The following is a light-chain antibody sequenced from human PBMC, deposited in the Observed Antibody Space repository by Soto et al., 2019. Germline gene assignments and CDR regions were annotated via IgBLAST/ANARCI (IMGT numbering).Light chain of an antibody. V-gene: IGKV3-20*01. Sequence: EIVLTQSPGTLSLSPGGRATLSCRASQSVSSSYLAWYQQKPGQAPRLLIYGASSRATGIPDRFSGSGSGTDFTLTISGLEPEDFAVYYCQQYGSSSWTFGQGTKWIS. CDR2: GAS. J-gene: IGKJ1*01. CDR1: QSVSSSY. CDR3: QQYGSSSWT.